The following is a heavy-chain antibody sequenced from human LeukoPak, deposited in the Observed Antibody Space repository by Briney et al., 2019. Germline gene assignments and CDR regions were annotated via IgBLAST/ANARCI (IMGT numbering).Heavy chain of an antibody. J-gene: IGHJ5*02. CDR3: ARSRYGGNSNWFDP. CDR1: GYTFTSYD. V-gene: IGHV1-8*01. D-gene: IGHD4-23*01. Sequence: EASVKVSCKASGYTFTSYDINWVRQATGQGLEWMGWMNPNSGNTGYAQKFQGRVTMTRNTSISTAYMELSRLRSDDTAVYYCARSRYGGNSNWFDPWGQGTLVTVSS. CDR2: MNPNSGNT.